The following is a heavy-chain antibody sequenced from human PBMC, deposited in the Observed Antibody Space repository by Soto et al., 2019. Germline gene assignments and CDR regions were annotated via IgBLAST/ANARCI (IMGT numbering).Heavy chain of an antibody. Sequence: HPGGSLRLSCAASGFTFSSYAMSWVRQAPGKGLEWVSAISGSGGSTYYADSVKGRFTISRDNSKNTLYLQMNSLRAADTAVYYCARGPSGDKVDSWGQGTLVTVSS. CDR2: ISGSGGST. CDR1: GFTFSSYA. CDR3: ARGPSGDKVDS. D-gene: IGHD7-27*01. V-gene: IGHV3-23*01. J-gene: IGHJ4*02.